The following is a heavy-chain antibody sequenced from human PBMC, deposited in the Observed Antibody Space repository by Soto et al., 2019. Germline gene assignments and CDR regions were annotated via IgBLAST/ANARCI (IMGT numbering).Heavy chain of an antibody. D-gene: IGHD3-3*01. CDR1: GGTFSSYA. CDR2: IIPIFGTA. CDR3: ARAIRLRFLEWLLPYYYYGMDV. Sequence: QVPLVQSGAEVKKPGSSVKVSCKASGGTFSSYAISWVRQAPGQGLEWMGGIIPIFGTANYAQKFQGRVTITADESTSTAYMELSSLRSEDTAVYYCARAIRLRFLEWLLPYYYYGMDVWGQGTTVTVSS. V-gene: IGHV1-69*01. J-gene: IGHJ6*02.